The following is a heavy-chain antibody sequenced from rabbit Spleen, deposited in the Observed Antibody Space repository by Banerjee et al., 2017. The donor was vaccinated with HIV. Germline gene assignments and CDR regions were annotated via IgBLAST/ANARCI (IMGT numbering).Heavy chain of an antibody. CDR2: IDTNDGDT. CDR1: GFSSSSNW. V-gene: IGHV1S45*01. D-gene: IGHD1-1*01. Sequence: LEESGGGLVKPGGTLTLTCTVSGFSSSSNWICWVRQAPGKGLEWIACIDTNDGDTDYANWPKGRFTISKTSSTTVTLQMTSLTGADTATYFCARDLDGVIGWNFGWWGPGTLVTVS. CDR3: ARDLDGVIGWNFGW. J-gene: IGHJ4*01.